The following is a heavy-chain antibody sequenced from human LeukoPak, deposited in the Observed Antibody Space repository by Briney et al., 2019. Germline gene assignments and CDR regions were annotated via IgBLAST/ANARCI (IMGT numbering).Heavy chain of an antibody. CDR2: INPSGGST. Sequence: ASVKVSCKASGYTFTSYYMHWVRQAPGQGLEWMGIINPSGGSTSYAQKFQGRVTMTRDMSTSTVYMELSSLRSEDTAVYYCAKDSDCTNGVCYYAFDIWGQGTMVTVSS. CDR1: GYTFTSYY. J-gene: IGHJ3*02. CDR3: AKDSDCTNGVCYYAFDI. V-gene: IGHV1-46*01. D-gene: IGHD2-8*01.